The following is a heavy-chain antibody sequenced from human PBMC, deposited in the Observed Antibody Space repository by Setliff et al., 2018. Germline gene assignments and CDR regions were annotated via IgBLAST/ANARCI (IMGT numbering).Heavy chain of an antibody. Sequence: GESLTISCAGSGFTFSSHGMNWVRQAPGKGLEWVAYINAWGTTMYYADSVKGRFTISRDNAKNSLYLQLNSLRAEDMAVYYCVRDGGTAMVKTYYYGLDVWGQGTTVTVSS. CDR2: INAWGTTM. CDR1: GFTFSSHG. V-gene: IGHV3-48*03. CDR3: VRDGGTAMVKTYYYGLDV. D-gene: IGHD5-18*01. J-gene: IGHJ6*02.